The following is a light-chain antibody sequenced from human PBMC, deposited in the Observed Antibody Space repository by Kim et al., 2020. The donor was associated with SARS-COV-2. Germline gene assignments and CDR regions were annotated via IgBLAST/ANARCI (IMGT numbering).Light chain of an antibody. CDR2: YDS. CDR1: NIERKD. CDR3: QVWDSSSEHWV. Sequence: SYELTQPPSVSVAPGKTASITCGGNNIERKDVHWFQQKPGQAPGVVIFYDSEWPSGIPERFSGSTSGNTATLTISWVEAGDEADYYCQVWDSSSEHWVFGGGTQLTVL. V-gene: IGLV3-21*04. J-gene: IGLJ3*02.